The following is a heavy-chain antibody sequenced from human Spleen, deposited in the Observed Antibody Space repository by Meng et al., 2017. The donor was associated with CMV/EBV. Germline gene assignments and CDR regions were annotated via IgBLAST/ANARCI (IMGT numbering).Heavy chain of an antibody. D-gene: IGHD2-2*01. CDR2: IKSKTDGGTT. CDR3: ARVGYCSSTSCPYYYYYGMDV. J-gene: IGHJ6*02. Sequence: GESLKISCAASGFTFSNAWMSWVRQAPGKGLEWVGRIKSKTDGGTTDYAAPVKGRFTISRDDSKNTLYLQMNSLKTEDTAVYYCARVGYCSSTSCPYYYYYGMDVWGQGTTVTVSS. CDR1: GFTFSNAW. V-gene: IGHV3-15*01.